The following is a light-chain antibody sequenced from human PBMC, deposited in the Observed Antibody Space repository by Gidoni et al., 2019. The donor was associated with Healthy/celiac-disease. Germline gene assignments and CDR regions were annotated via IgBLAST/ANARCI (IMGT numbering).Light chain of an antibody. CDR3: CSYAGSSTPVV. CDR1: SSDVGSYNL. V-gene: IGLV2-23*01. Sequence: QSALTQPASVSGSPGQSITISGTGTSSDVGSYNLVAWYQQHPGKAPKLMIYEGSKRPSGVSNRFSCSKSGNTASLTISVLQAYDEADYYCCSYAGSSTPVVFGGGTKLTVL. CDR2: EGS. J-gene: IGLJ2*01.